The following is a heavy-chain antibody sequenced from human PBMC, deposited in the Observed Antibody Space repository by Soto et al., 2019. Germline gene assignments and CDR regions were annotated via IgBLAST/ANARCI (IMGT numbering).Heavy chain of an antibody. V-gene: IGHV4-30-4*01. CDR3: ARLWFGEFRDYYGMDV. J-gene: IGHJ6*02. CDR2: IYYSGST. D-gene: IGHD3-10*01. CDR1: GGSISSGDYY. Sequence: PSETLSLTCTVSGGSISSGDYYWSWIRQPPGKGLEWIGYIYYSGSTYYNPSLKSRVTISVDTSKNQFSLKLSSVTAADTAVYYCARLWFGEFRDYYGMDVWGQGTTVTVSS.